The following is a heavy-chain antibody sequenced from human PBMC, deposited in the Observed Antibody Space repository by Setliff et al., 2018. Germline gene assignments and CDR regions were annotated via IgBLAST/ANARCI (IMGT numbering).Heavy chain of an antibody. CDR1: GGSISSGGYY. CDR3: AREVGYYDSSGYPDV. J-gene: IGHJ6*04. CDR2: IYYSGST. D-gene: IGHD3-22*01. V-gene: IGHV4-31*03. Sequence: LSLTCTVSGGSISSGGYYWSWIRQHPGKGLEWIGYIYYSGSTYYNPSLKSRVTISVDTSKNQFSLKLSSMTAADTAVYYCAREVGYYDSSGYPDVWGKGTTVTVSS.